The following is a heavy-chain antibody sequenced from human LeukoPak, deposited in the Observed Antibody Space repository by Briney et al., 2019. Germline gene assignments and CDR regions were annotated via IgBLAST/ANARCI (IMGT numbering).Heavy chain of an antibody. CDR1: GGSISSYY. CDR2: IYYSGST. D-gene: IGHD3-10*01. Sequence: PETLSLTCTVSGGSISSYYWSWIRQPPGKGLEWIGYIYYSGSTNYNPSLKSRVTISVDTSKNQFSLKLSSVTAADTAVYYCASAQITMVRGVIMVTFDYWGQGTLVTVSS. J-gene: IGHJ4*02. CDR3: ASAQITMVRGVIMVTFDY. V-gene: IGHV4-59*01.